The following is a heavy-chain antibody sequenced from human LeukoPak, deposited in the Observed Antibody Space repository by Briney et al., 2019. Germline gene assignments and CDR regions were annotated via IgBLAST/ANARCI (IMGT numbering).Heavy chain of an antibody. V-gene: IGHV3-7*01. CDR2: INEDGSAQ. Sequence: GGSLRLSCAASGFTSSSYWMSWVRQVPGKGLEWVANINEDGSAQYYVHSVKGRFTISRDNAKNSLYLQMNSLGVDDTAVYYCARARSGYFDWLLAYYFDYWGQGTLVTVSS. CDR3: ARARSGYFDWLLAYYFDY. CDR1: GFTSSSYW. J-gene: IGHJ4*02. D-gene: IGHD3-9*01.